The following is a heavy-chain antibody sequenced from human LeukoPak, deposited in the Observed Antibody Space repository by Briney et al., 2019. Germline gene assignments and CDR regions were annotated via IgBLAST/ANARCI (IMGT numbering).Heavy chain of an antibody. CDR3: ARANCSGGSCYYWSLTSFDY. CDR2: IYYSGST. D-gene: IGHD2-15*01. Sequence: SETLSLTCTVSGGSISSGGYYWSWIRQHPGKGLEWIGYIYYSGSTYYNPSLKSRLTISVDTSKNQFSLKLSSVTAADTAVYYCARANCSGGSCYYWSLTSFDYWGQGTLVTVSS. CDR1: GGSISSGGYY. J-gene: IGHJ4*02. V-gene: IGHV4-31*03.